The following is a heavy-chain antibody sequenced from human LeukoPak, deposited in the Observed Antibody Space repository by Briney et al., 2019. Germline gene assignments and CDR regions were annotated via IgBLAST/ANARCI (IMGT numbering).Heavy chain of an antibody. V-gene: IGHV4-59*01. CDR3: ARGVVSIWGSYRRQTVYFDY. CDR1: GGSISSYY. Sequence: SETLSLTCTVSGGSISSYYWNWIRQPPGKGLQWIGYISYSGSTNYNPSLKSRVTISVDTSKNQFSLKLSSVTAADTAVYYCARGVVSIWGSYRRQTVYFDYWGQGTLVTVSS. CDR2: ISYSGST. D-gene: IGHD3-16*02. J-gene: IGHJ4*02.